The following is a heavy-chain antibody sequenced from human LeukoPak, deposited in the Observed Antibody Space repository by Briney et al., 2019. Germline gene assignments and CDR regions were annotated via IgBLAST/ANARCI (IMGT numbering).Heavy chain of an antibody. V-gene: IGHV3-11*03. D-gene: IGHD2-15*01. CDR2: IDGSSTFT. CDR1: GFSFSDCY. Sequence: PGGSLRLSCVVSGFSFSDCYMSWIRQAPGKGLEWLSYIDGSSTFTNYADSVKGRFTISRDNAKNSLYLQMNSLRAEASAVYYCARTLVAAPATKGGPWGRGTLVTVSS. CDR3: ARTLVAAPATKGGP. J-gene: IGHJ5*02.